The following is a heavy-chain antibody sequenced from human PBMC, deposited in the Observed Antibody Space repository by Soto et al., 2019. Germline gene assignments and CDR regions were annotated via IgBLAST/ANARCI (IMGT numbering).Heavy chain of an antibody. V-gene: IGHV1-2*04. Sequence: QAPGQGLEWMGWINPNSGGTNYAQKFQGWVTMTRDTSISTAYMELSRLRSDDTAVYYCARDYGDYPWYYYGMDVWGQGTTVTVSS. CDR3: ARDYGDYPWYYYGMDV. D-gene: IGHD4-17*01. CDR2: INPNSGGT. J-gene: IGHJ6*02.